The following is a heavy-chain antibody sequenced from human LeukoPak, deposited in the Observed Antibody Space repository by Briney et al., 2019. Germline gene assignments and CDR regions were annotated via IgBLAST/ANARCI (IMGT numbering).Heavy chain of an antibody. CDR1: GGSISSYY. V-gene: IGHV4-59*08. CDR3: ASQSPKRVFDY. J-gene: IGHJ4*02. CDR2: IYYSGST. D-gene: IGHD3-10*01. Sequence: SETLSLTCTVSGGSISSYYWSWIRQPPGKGLEWIGYIYYSGSTNYNPSLKSRVTISVDTSKNQFSLKLNSVTAADTAVYYCASQSPKRVFDYWGQGTLVTVSS.